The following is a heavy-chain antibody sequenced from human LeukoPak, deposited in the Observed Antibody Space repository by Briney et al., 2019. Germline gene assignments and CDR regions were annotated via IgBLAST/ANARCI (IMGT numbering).Heavy chain of an antibody. D-gene: IGHD4-17*01. Sequence: ASVKVSCKASGYSFTNYKIHWLRQAPGQGLQWMGIIDPSGPSVTYAQIFQGRLIVTRDTSTSTAYMELSSLRSEDTAVYYCARVPRGDYGRWFDPWGQGTLVTVSS. CDR2: IDPSGPSV. J-gene: IGHJ5*02. CDR3: ARVPRGDYGRWFDP. V-gene: IGHV1-46*01. CDR1: GYSFTNYK.